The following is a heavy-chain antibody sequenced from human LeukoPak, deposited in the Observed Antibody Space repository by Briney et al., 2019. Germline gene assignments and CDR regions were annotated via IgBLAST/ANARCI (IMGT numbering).Heavy chain of an antibody. J-gene: IGHJ4*02. CDR2: IIPILGIA. CDR3: ARVHSSPPELYYFDY. V-gene: IGHV1-69*04. D-gene: IGHD1-26*01. CDR1: GGTLISYA. Sequence: SVNVSCKASGGTLISYAISWVRQAPGQGLEWMGRIIPILGIANYAQKFQGRVTITADKSTSTAYMELSSLRSEDTAVYYCARVHSSPPELYYFDYWGQGTLVTVSS.